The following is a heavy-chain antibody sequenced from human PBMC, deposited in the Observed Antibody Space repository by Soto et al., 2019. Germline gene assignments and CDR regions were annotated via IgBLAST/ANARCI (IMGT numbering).Heavy chain of an antibody. V-gene: IGHV3-33*01. CDR3: ARGNVGSGRYLDY. J-gene: IGHJ4*02. D-gene: IGHD3-10*01. CDR1: GFTFSSYG. CDR2: IWYDGSNK. Sequence: QVQLVESGGGVVQPGRSLRLSCAASGFTFSSYGMHWVRQAPGKGLEWVAVIWYDGSNKYYADSVKGRFTISRDNSKNSLYLQMNSLRAEDTAVYYCARGNVGSGRYLDYWGQGTLVTVSS.